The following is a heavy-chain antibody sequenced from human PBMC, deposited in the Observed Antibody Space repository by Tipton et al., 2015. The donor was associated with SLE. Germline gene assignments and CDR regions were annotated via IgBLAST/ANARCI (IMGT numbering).Heavy chain of an antibody. Sequence: QLVQSGAEVKKPGESLRISCKGSGYSFTSYWISWVRQMPGKGLEWMGRIDPSDSYTNYSPSFQGHVTISADKSISTAYLQWSSLKASDTAMYYCARPNIVGATSLSAFDIWGQGTMVTVSS. CDR2: IDPSDSYT. CDR1: GYSFTSYW. CDR3: ARPNIVGATSLSAFDI. J-gene: IGHJ3*02. V-gene: IGHV5-10-1*01. D-gene: IGHD1-26*01.